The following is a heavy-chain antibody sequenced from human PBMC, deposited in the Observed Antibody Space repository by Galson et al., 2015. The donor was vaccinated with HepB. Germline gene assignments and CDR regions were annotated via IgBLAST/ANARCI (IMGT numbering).Heavy chain of an antibody. V-gene: IGHV3-11*06. J-gene: IGHJ4*02. CDR3: ARGRGEGAAPVGY. CDR1: GFTFSDYY. Sequence: SLRLSCAASGFTFSDYYMSWIRQAPGKGLEWVSYISSSSSYTNYADSVKGRFTISRDNAKNSLYLQMNSLRAEDTAVYYCARGRGEGAAPVGYWGQGTLVTVSS. D-gene: IGHD6-6*01. CDR2: ISSSSSYT.